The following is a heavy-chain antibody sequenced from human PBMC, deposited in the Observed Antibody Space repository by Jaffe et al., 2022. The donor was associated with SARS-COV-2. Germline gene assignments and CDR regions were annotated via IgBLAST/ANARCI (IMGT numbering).Heavy chain of an antibody. Sequence: EVQLVQSGAEVKKAGESLKISCKDSGYTFTNYWIGWVRQMPGKGLEWMGIIYPGDSDTRYSPSFQGQVTISADKSINTAYLQWSSLKASDTAMYYCARRSYDSRSVSGYFDLWGRGTLVTVSS. CDR3: ARRSYDSRSVSGYFDL. V-gene: IGHV5-51*01. D-gene: IGHD3-10*01. J-gene: IGHJ2*01. CDR1: GYTFTNYW. CDR2: IYPGDSDT.